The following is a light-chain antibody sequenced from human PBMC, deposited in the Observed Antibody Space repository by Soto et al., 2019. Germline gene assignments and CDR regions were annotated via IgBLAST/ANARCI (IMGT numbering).Light chain of an antibody. CDR1: QSVSSK. CDR2: AAS. CDR3: QPYNHWPWT. V-gene: IGKV3-15*01. Sequence: EIVMTQSPATLSVSPGERATLSCRASQSVSSKLAWYQQKPGQAPRLLIYAASTRATGIPARFSGSGSGTEFTLTISSLQSEDFAFYYCQPYNHWPWTFGQGTKVEIK. J-gene: IGKJ1*01.